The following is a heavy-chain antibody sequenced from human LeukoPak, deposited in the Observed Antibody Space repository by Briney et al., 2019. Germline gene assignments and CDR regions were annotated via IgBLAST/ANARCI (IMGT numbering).Heavy chain of an antibody. Sequence: GASVKVSCKASGYTFRSYEINWVRPAPGQGLEWVGWIHPNSGKTGYAQKFQGRVTMTRDTSTETAFMELSSLKFDDTAIFYCARGHYGGNRYFDIWGQGTLVTVSS. J-gene: IGHJ4*02. CDR2: IHPNSGKT. CDR1: GYTFRSYE. D-gene: IGHD4-23*01. V-gene: IGHV1-8*01. CDR3: ARGHYGGNRYFDI.